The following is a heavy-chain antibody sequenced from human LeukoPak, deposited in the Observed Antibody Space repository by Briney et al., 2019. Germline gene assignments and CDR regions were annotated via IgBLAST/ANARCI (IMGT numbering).Heavy chain of an antibody. CDR3: AKLAKYFYGSETYYFFEH. Sequence: PGGSLRLSCAASGFSFSSYWMSWVRQAPGKGLEWVANIKQDGSEKYYVDSVKGRFTISRDNAKYSLYLQMNSLRVEDTAVYYCAKLAKYFYGSETYYFFEHWGQGTPVTASS. V-gene: IGHV3-7*01. D-gene: IGHD3-10*01. CDR2: IKQDGSEK. J-gene: IGHJ4*02. CDR1: GFSFSSYW.